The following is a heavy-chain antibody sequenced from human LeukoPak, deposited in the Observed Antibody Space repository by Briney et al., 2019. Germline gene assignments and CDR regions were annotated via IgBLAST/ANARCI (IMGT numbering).Heavy chain of an antibody. J-gene: IGHJ2*01. Sequence: PGGSLRLSCAASGFSFRNYGMHWVRQAPGKALEWVAVISDDGRNKYYAGSVRGRFTISRDNSKNMLYLQMNNLRPEDTAVYHCAKDADTATIIYWYFDLWGRGTLVTVSS. D-gene: IGHD5-18*01. CDR3: AKDADTATIIYWYFDL. V-gene: IGHV3-30*18. CDR1: GFSFRNYG. CDR2: ISDDGRNK.